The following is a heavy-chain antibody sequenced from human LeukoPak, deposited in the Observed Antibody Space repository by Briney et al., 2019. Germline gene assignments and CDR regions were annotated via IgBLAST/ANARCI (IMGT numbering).Heavy chain of an antibody. D-gene: IGHD2-2*01. Sequence: GASVKVSCKVSGYTLTELSMHWVRQAPGKGLEWMGGFDPEDGETIYAQKFQGRVTVTEDTSTDTAYMELSSLRSEDTAVYYCATSRPSYCSSRCALYGMDVWGQGTTVTVSS. CDR3: ATSRPSYCSSRCALYGMDV. CDR1: GYTLTELS. V-gene: IGHV1-24*01. CDR2: FDPEDGET. J-gene: IGHJ6*02.